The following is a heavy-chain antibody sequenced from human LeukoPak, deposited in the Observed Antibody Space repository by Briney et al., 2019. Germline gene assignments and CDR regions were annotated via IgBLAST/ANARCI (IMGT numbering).Heavy chain of an antibody. Sequence: GGSLRLSCEGSAFIFSGHWMNWVRQTPGKGLEWVASIKEDGSERQYVDSVKGRFSISRDNTKGSLFLQLNSLRAEDTAVYYCARNFGPYSSTWYSEDYWGQGTLVTVSS. V-gene: IGHV3-7*03. CDR2: IKEDGSER. D-gene: IGHD6-13*01. CDR3: ARNFGPYSSTWYSEDY. J-gene: IGHJ4*02. CDR1: AFIFSGHW.